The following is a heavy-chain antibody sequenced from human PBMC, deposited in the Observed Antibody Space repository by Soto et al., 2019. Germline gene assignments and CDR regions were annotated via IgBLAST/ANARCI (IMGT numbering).Heavy chain of an antibody. CDR1: GYTFTNYG. J-gene: IGHJ3*02. Sequence: ASVKVSCKASGYTFTNYGISWVRQAPGQGLEWIGWISAYNGKIDYAQKVQGRITMTTDTSTSTAFMELRSLRSDDTAVYYCARDRPVIAVAGREVDAFDIWGQGTMFTVSS. CDR3: ARDRPVIAVAGREVDAFDI. V-gene: IGHV1-18*01. D-gene: IGHD6-19*01. CDR2: ISAYNGKI.